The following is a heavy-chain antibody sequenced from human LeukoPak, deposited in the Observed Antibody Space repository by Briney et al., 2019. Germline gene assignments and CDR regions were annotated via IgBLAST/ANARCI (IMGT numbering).Heavy chain of an antibody. D-gene: IGHD1-26*01. CDR2: IWYDGSNK. CDR1: GFTFSDYY. CDR3: AKDAVGRHYFDY. Sequence: GGSLRLSCAASGFTFSDYYMSWIRQAPGKGLEWVAVIWYDGSNKYYADSVKGRFTISRDNSKNTLYLQMNSLRAEDTAVYYCAKDAVGRHYFDYWGQGTLVTVSS. J-gene: IGHJ4*02. V-gene: IGHV3-33*06.